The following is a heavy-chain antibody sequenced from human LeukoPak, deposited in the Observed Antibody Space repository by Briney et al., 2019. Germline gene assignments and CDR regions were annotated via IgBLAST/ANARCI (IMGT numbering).Heavy chain of an antibody. Sequence: SETLSLTCAVYGGSFSGYYWSWIRQPPGKGLEWIGEINHSGSTNYNPSLKSRVTISVDTSKNQFSLKLSSVTAADTAVYYCAKHTGYSYGHFDYWGQGTLVTVSS. V-gene: IGHV4-34*01. D-gene: IGHD5-18*01. CDR3: AKHTGYSYGHFDY. J-gene: IGHJ4*02. CDR1: GGSFSGYY. CDR2: INHSGST.